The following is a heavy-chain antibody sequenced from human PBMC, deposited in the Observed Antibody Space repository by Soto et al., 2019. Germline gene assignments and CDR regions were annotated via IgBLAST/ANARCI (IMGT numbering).Heavy chain of an antibody. CDR3: AAGGGLPRYY. V-gene: IGHV4-30-2*01. CDR1: EGSISSGGYS. CDR2: IYHSGST. Sequence: QLQLQESGSGLVKPSQYESLTCADSEGSISSGGYSWSWIRQPPGKGLEWIGYIYHSGSTYYNPSLKSRVTISVDRSKNQFSLKLSSVSAADTAVYYCAAGGGLPRYYWGQGTLVTVSS. D-gene: IGHD5-12*01. J-gene: IGHJ4*02.